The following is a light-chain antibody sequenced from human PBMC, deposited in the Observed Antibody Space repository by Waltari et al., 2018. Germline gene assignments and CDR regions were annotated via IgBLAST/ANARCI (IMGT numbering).Light chain of an antibody. J-gene: IGKJ1*01. V-gene: IGKV3-20*01. CDR1: QSISRS. CDR2: DAS. CDR3: QHYVRLPAT. Sequence: EIMLTQSPGTLSLSPGERATLPCRASQSISRSLAWYQHKPGQAPRILIYDASSRATGIPDRFSGSGSGTDFSLTISRLQPEDFAVYYCQHYVRLPATFGQGTKVDIK.